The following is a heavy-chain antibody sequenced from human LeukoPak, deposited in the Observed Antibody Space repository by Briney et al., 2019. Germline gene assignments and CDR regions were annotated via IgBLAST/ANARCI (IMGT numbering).Heavy chain of an antibody. V-gene: IGHV3-30*02. D-gene: IGHD3-22*01. Sequence: GGALRLSCAASGFTFSRDSMNWVRPAPGKGVEWVAFIRYGGSNKYYADSVKGRFTISRDNSKNTLYLQMNSLRAEDTAVYYCAKDLQRYYYDSSGYYPPYYFDYWGQGTLVTVSS. CDR3: AKDLQRYYYDSSGYYPPYYFDY. CDR1: GFTFSRDS. CDR2: IRYGGSNK. J-gene: IGHJ4*02.